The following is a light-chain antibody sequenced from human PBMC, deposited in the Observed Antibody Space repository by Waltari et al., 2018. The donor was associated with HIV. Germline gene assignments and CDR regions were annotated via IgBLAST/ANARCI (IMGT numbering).Light chain of an antibody. CDR2: EVT. CDR3: TSYTSISTLV. CDR1: SSAIGAYNY. Sequence: LTQPASVSGSPGQSITISCTGTSSAIGAYNYVSWYQHHPGKVPKLLIYEVTNRPSGVSHRFSGSKSGNTASLTISGLQAEDEADFYCTSYTSISTLVFGTGTKVTVL. V-gene: IGLV2-14*01. J-gene: IGLJ1*01.